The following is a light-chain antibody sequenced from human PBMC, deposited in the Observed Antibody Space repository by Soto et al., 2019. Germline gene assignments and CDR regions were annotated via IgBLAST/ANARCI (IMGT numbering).Light chain of an antibody. V-gene: IGKV1-5*01. CDR1: QSISRW. Sequence: DIQMTQSPAILSASVGDRVTITCRASQSISRWLAWYQQKTGKAPKVLISDVSNLESGVPSRFSGSGSGTEFTLTISSLRPDDFATYFCQQYVSYSPWTFGQGTKV. CDR3: QQYVSYSPWT. J-gene: IGKJ1*01. CDR2: DVS.